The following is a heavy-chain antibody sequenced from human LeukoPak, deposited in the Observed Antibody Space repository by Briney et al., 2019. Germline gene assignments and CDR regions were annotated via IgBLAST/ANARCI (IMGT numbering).Heavy chain of an antibody. V-gene: IGHV3-48*04. J-gene: IGHJ4*02. CDR1: GFTFSSYS. CDR2: ISSSSSTI. CDR3: AGLYCSSTSCNGDFDY. Sequence: GGSLRLSCAASGFTFSSYSMSWVRQAPGKGLEWVSYISSSSSTIYYADSVKGRFTISRDNAKNSLYLQMNSLRAEDTSVYYCAGLYCSSTSCNGDFDYWGQGTLVTVSS. D-gene: IGHD2-2*01.